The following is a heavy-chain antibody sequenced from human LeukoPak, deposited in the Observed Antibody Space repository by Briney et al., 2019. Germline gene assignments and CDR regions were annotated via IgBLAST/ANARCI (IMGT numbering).Heavy chain of an antibody. Sequence: SETLSLTCAVYGGSFSGYYWSWIRQPPGKGLEWIGEINHSGSTNYNPSLKSRVTISVDTSKNQFSLKLSSVTAADTAVYYCARDLDTWWFDPWGQGTLVTVSS. CDR3: ARDLDTWWFDP. D-gene: IGHD5-18*01. J-gene: IGHJ5*02. CDR1: GGSFSGYY. CDR2: INHSGST. V-gene: IGHV4-34*01.